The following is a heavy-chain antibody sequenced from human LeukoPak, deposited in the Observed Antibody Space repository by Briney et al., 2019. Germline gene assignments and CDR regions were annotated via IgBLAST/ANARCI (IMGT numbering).Heavy chain of an antibody. CDR2: INSDGINT. CDR3: ARGVPKTSYYYYYMDV. CDR1: GFTFSNYW. J-gene: IGHJ6*03. V-gene: IGHV3-74*01. D-gene: IGHD4-11*01. Sequence: QTGGSLRLSCAASGFTFSNYWMRWVRQAPGKGLVWVSRINSDGINTSYADSVKGRFTISRDNAKNTLNLQMNSLRAEDTAVYYCARGVPKTSYYYYYMDVWGKGTTVTVSS.